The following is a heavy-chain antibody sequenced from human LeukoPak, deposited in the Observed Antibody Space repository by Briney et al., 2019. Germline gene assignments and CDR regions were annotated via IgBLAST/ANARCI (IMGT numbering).Heavy chain of an antibody. CDR1: GFTFSDYY. V-gene: IGHV3-11*01. J-gene: IGHJ4*02. Sequence: GGSLRLSCAASGFTFSDYYKSWIRQAPGKGLEWVSYITTSGRTIYYADSVKGRFTISRDNAKNSLYLQMNSLRAEDTAVYYCAKDRAIVATIFDYWGQGTLVTVSS. CDR3: AKDRAIVATIFDY. CDR2: ITTSGRTI. D-gene: IGHD5-12*01.